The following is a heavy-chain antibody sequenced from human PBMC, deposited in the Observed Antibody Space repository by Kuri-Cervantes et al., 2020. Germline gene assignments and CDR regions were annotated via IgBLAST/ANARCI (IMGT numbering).Heavy chain of an antibody. V-gene: IGHV4-59*12. CDR2: IYYSGST. CDR1: GGSISSYY. CDR3: ARRGPRRSWYLNDAFDI. Sequence: ESLKISCTVSGGSISSYYWSWIRQPPGKGLEWIGYIYYSGSTNYNPSLKSRVTISVDKSKNQFSLKLSSVTAADTAVYYCARRGPRRSWYLNDAFDIWGQGTMVTVSS. D-gene: IGHD6-13*01. J-gene: IGHJ3*02.